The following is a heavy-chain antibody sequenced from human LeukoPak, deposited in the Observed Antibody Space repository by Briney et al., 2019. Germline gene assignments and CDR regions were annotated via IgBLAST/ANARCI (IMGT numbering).Heavy chain of an antibody. J-gene: IGHJ4*02. Sequence: GGSLRLSCAASGFTFSDYYMSWIRQAPGKGLEWVSYISSSGSTIYYADSVKGLFAISRDNAKNLLYLQMNSLRAEDTAVYYCARSDGTITDLGDYWGQGTLVTVSS. V-gene: IGHV3-11*01. CDR3: ARSDGTITDLGDY. D-gene: IGHD3-16*01. CDR2: ISSSGSTI. CDR1: GFTFSDYY.